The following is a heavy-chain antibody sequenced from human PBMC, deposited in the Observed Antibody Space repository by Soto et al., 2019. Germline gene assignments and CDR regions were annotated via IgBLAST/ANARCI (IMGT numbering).Heavy chain of an antibody. CDR2: VKTKSEGETT. J-gene: IGHJ5*02. CDR1: GFTFGDAW. Sequence: EVQLVESGGGWVKPGGSLTLSCVASGFTFGDAWMNWVRQAAGKGLEWVGHVKTKSEGETTDYAAPVKGRFTIWRDDSTNTLYLQMNSRKSEDTEKYFCTTRDPPWGQGTQSTVSS. CDR3: TTRDPP. V-gene: IGHV3-15*07.